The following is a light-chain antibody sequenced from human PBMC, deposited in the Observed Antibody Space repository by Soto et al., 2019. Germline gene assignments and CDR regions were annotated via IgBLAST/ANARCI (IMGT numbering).Light chain of an antibody. CDR1: TGAVTSGHY. V-gene: IGLV7-46*01. J-gene: IGLJ2*01. Sequence: QAVVTQEPSLTVSPGGTVTLTCGSSTGAVTSGHYPYWFQQKPGQAPRTLIYDTSNKHSWTPARFSGSLLGGKSALTLSGAQPEDETADYCLLSYSGAHVVFGGGTKLTVL. CDR3: LLSYSGAHVV. CDR2: DTS.